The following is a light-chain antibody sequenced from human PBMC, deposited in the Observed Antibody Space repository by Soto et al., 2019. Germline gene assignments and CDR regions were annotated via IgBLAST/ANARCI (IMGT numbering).Light chain of an antibody. CDR2: GNS. CDR1: SSNIGAGYD. Sequence: QAVVTQPPSVSGAPGQRVTISCTGSSSNIGAGYDVHWYQQLPGTAPKLLIYGNSNRPSGVPDRFYGSKSGTSASLAITGLQAEDEADYDCQSYDSSLSGTVFGGGTKVTVL. J-gene: IGLJ3*02. V-gene: IGLV1-40*01. CDR3: QSYDSSLSGTV.